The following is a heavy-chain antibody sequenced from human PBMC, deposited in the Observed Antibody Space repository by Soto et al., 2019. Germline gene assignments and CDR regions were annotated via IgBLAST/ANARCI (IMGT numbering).Heavy chain of an antibody. CDR1: GGSISSGGYY. D-gene: IGHD2-21*01. Sequence: ASETLSLTCTVSGGSISSGGYYWSWIRQHPGKGLEWIGYIYYSGSTYYNPSLKSRVTISVDTSKNQFSLKLSSVTAADTAVYYCARAPARGECLDYWGQGTLVTVSS. CDR3: ARAPARGECLDY. J-gene: IGHJ4*02. V-gene: IGHV4-31*03. CDR2: IYYSGST.